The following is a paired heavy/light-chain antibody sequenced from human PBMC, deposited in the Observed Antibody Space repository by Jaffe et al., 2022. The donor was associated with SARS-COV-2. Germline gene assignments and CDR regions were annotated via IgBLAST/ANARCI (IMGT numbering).Heavy chain of an antibody. CDR2: INSDGSST. V-gene: IGHV3-74*01. Sequence: DVQLVESGGGLAQPGGSLRLSCAASGFTFSRHWMHWVRQAPGKGLVWVSRINSDGSSTSYADSVKGRFTISRDNAKNTLYLQMNSLRAEDTAVYYCARDLLVQIEYGMDVWGQGTTVTVSS. J-gene: IGHJ6*02. D-gene: IGHD1-1*01. CDR3: ARDLLVQIEYGMDV. CDR1: GFTFSRHW.
Light chain of an antibody. CDR3: QQYGDSQGIT. V-gene: IGKV3-20*01. CDR1: QSVTSSY. Sequence: EIVLTQSPGTLSLSPGERATLSCRASQSVTSSYLAWYQQKPGQAPRLLIYGASSRATGIPDRFSGSGSGTDFTLTISRLEPEDFAVYYCQQYGDSQGITFGPGTKVDIK. J-gene: IGKJ3*01. CDR2: GAS.